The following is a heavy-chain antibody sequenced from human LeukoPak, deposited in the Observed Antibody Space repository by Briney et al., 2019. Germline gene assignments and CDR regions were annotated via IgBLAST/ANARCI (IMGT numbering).Heavy chain of an antibody. V-gene: IGHV1-3*01. D-gene: IGHD2-8*01. CDR1: GYTFTNYA. CDR3: ARMVYAIDF. CDR2: INAGNGDT. J-gene: IGHJ4*02. Sequence: ASVKVSYKTSGYTFTNYAMHWVRQAPGQRLEWLGWINAGNGDTKYSQKFQGRVTITRDTSASTAYMELSSLRSEDTAVYYCARMVYAIDFWGQGTLVIVSS.